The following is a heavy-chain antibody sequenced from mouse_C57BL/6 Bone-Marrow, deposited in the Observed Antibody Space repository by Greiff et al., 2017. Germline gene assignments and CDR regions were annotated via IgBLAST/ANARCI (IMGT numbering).Heavy chain of an antibody. CDR1: GYAFSSSW. J-gene: IGHJ4*01. D-gene: IGHD1-1*01. CDR2: IYPGDGDT. V-gene: IGHV1-82*01. Sequence: QVQLQQSGPELVKPGASVKISCKASGYAFSSSWMNWVKQRPGKGLEWIGRIYPGDGDTNYNGKFKGKATLTADKSSSTAYMQLSSLTSEDSAVYFCAREGSSPRYAMDYWGQGTSVTVSS. CDR3: AREGSSPRYAMDY.